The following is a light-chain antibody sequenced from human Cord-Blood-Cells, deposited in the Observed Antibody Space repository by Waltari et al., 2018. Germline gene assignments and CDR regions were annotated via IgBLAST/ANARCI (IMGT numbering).Light chain of an antibody. J-gene: IGLJ1*01. Sequence: QSALTQPASVSGSPGQSITISCTGTSSDVGSYNLVSWYQQHPGQAPKLMIYEGSKRPAGVSNRFSGSKCGNTASLTISGLQAEDEADYYCCSYAGSSTYVFGTGTKVTVL. V-gene: IGLV2-23*01. CDR1: SSDVGSYNL. CDR2: EGS. CDR3: CSYAGSSTYV.